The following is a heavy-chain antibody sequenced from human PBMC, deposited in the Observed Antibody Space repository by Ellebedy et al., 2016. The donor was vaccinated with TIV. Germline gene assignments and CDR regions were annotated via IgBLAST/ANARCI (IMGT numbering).Heavy chain of an antibody. D-gene: IGHD1-1*01. Sequence: GESLKISXVASGFTFSSYAMTWVRQAPGKGLEWVANIKEDGSEEYYVDSVRGRFTISRDNAKSSLYLQMNSLRAGDTAVYYCVRGNGAPAFYYYNMAVWGKGTTVTVSS. CDR1: GFTFSSYA. J-gene: IGHJ6*03. CDR2: IKEDGSEE. V-gene: IGHV3-7*02. CDR3: VRGNGAPAFYYYNMAV.